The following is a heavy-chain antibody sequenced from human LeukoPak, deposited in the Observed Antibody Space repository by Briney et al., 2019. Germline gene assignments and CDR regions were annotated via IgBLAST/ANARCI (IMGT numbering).Heavy chain of an antibody. V-gene: IGHV3-33*01. Sequence: PGRSLRLSCAASGFTFSSYGMHWVRQAPGKGLEWVAVIWYDGSNKYYADSVKGRFTISRDKSKNTLYLQMNSLRAEDTAVYYCARDLGSSRKAFDIWGQGTMVTVSS. D-gene: IGHD6-13*01. CDR1: GFTFSSYG. CDR2: IWYDGSNK. J-gene: IGHJ3*02. CDR3: ARDLGSSRKAFDI.